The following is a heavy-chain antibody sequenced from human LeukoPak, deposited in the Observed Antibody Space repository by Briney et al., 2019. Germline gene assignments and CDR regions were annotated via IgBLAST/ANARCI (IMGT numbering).Heavy chain of an antibody. J-gene: IGHJ4*02. CDR3: AKEIAVRGQGVFDY. V-gene: IGHV3-23*01. CDR1: GFTFSNYA. Sequence: GSLRLSCAASGFTFSNYAMSWVRQAPGKGLEWVSAIVGSGGDTFHADSAKGRFTISRDNSKNTLYLQMSSLGAEDTAVYYCAKEIAVRGQGVFDYWGQGTLVTVSS. CDR2: IVGSGGDT. D-gene: IGHD6-19*01.